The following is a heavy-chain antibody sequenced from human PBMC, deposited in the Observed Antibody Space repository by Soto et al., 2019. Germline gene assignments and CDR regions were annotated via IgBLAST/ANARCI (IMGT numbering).Heavy chain of an antibody. Sequence: GGSLRLSCAASGFTFDDYAMHWVRQAPGKGLERVSGISWNSGSIGYADSVKGRFTISRDNAKNSLYLQMNSLRAEDTALYYYAKPYCSGGSCYPDAFDIWGQGTMVTVSS. V-gene: IGHV3-9*01. CDR1: GFTFDDYA. D-gene: IGHD2-15*01. J-gene: IGHJ3*02. CDR3: AKPYCSGGSCYPDAFDI. CDR2: ISWNSGSI.